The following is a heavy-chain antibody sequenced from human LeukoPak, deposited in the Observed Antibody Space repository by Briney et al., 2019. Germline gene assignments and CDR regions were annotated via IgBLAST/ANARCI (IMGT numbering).Heavy chain of an antibody. CDR3: AKDLPDYGDYIEGY. J-gene: IGHJ4*02. V-gene: IGHV3-23*01. Sequence: SGGSLRLSCAASGFTFSIFAMSWVRQAPGKGREWVSTISGSGGTTNYADSVKGRFTFSRDNSKKMVYLQMNSLRVEDTAVYYCAKDLPDYGDYIEGYWGQGTLVTVSS. D-gene: IGHD4-17*01. CDR2: ISGSGGTT. CDR1: GFTFSIFA.